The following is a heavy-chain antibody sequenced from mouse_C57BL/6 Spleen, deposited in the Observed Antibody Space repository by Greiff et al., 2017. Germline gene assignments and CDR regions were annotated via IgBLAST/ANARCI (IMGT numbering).Heavy chain of an antibody. D-gene: IGHD1-1*01. V-gene: IGHV1-61*01. CDR2: IYPSDSET. J-gene: IGHJ1*03. CDR3: ASRGVVAPYWYFDA. CDR1: GYTFTSYW. Sequence: QVQLQQPGAELVRPGSSVKLSCKASGYTFTSYWMDWVKQRPGQGLEWIGNIYPSDSETHYNQKFKDKATLTVDKSSSTAYMQLSSLTSEDSAVYYCASRGVVAPYWYFDAWGTGTTVTVSS.